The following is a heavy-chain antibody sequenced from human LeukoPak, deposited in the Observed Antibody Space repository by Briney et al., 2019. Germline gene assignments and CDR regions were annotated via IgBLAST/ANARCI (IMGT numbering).Heavy chain of an antibody. CDR3: ARDYYGSGSNPTVDY. CDR2: ISSSSSYI. V-gene: IGHV3-21*01. CDR1: GFTFSSYS. J-gene: IGHJ4*02. D-gene: IGHD3-10*01. Sequence: GGSLRLSCAASGFTFSSYSMNWVRQAPGKGLEWVSSISSSSSYIYYADSVKGRFTISRDNAKNSLYLQMNSLRAEDTAVYYCARDYYGSGSNPTVDYWGQGTLVTVSS.